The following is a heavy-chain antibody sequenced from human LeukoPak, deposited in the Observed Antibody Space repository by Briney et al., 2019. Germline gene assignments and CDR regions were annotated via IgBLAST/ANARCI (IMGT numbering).Heavy chain of an antibody. CDR2: ISSGSTYI. CDR3: ARGVGNWFDP. D-gene: IGHD1-26*01. CDR1: GFTFSNYN. Sequence: GGSLRLSCAASGFTFSNYNMNWVRQAPGKGLEWVSSISSGSTYIYYADSVKGRFTISRDNAKNSLYLQMNSLRAEDTAVYYCARGVGNWFDPWGQGTLVTVSS. J-gene: IGHJ5*02. V-gene: IGHV3-21*01.